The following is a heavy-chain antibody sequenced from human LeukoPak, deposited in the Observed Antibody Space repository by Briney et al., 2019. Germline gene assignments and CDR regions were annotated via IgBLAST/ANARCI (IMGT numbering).Heavy chain of an antibody. CDR3: ARESLPLMIYCSGGSCGWFDY. J-gene: IGHJ4*02. Sequence: SETLSLTCTVSGGSISSGGYYWSWIRQHPGKGLEWIGYIYYSGSTYYNPSLKSRVTISVDTSKNQFSLKLSSVTAADTAVYYCARESLPLMIYCSGGSCGWFDYWGQGTLVTVSS. V-gene: IGHV4-31*03. CDR1: GGSISSGGYY. D-gene: IGHD2-15*01. CDR2: IYYSGST.